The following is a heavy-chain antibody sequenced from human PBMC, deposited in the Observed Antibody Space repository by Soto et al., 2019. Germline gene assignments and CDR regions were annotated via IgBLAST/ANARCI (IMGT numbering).Heavy chain of an antibody. Sequence: PSETLSLTCTVSGGSISSYYWIWIRQPPGKGLEWIGYISYSGSTNYNPSLKSRPTISVDTSKNQFSLKLRSVTAADTAVYYCARESPSGDYALDYWGQGTLVTVSS. CDR2: ISYSGST. D-gene: IGHD4-17*01. V-gene: IGHV4-59*01. J-gene: IGHJ4*02. CDR1: GGSISSYY. CDR3: ARESPSGDYALDY.